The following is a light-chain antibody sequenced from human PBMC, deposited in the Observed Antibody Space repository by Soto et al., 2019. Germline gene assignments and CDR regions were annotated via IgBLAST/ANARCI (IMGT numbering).Light chain of an antibody. CDR1: SSDVAFYNH. CDR3: SSFASTHTYV. V-gene: IGLV2-14*01. Sequence: QSALTQPASVSGSPGQSITISCTGTSSDVAFYNHVSWYQQHPGKAPKLLIYEVNNRPSGVSHRFSGSKFGNTASLTISGLQAEDEADYYYSSFASTHTYVFGTGTKVTVL. CDR2: EVN. J-gene: IGLJ1*01.